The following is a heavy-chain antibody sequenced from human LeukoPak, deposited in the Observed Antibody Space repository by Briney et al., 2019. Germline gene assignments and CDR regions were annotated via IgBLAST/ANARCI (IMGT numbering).Heavy chain of an antibody. CDR1: GGSFSGYY. J-gene: IGHJ4*02. D-gene: IGHD6-19*01. V-gene: IGHV4-34*01. CDR2: INHSGST. CDR3: ARRRIAVAGTLDY. Sequence: PSETLSLTCAVYGGSFSGYYWSWIRQPPGKGLEWIGEINHSGSTNYNPSLKSRVTISVDTSKNQFSLKLSSVTAADTAVYYCARRRIAVAGTLDYWGQGTLVTVSS.